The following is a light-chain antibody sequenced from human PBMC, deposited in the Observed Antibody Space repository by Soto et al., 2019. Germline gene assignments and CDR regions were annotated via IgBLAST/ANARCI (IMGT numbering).Light chain of an antibody. V-gene: IGLV1-47*02. J-gene: IGLJ3*02. Sequence: QSVLTQPPSASGTPGQRVTISSSGSSSNIGSNYVYWYQQLPGTAPKLLIYSNNQRPSGVPDRFSGSKSGTSASLAISGLRSEDEADYYCAAWDDSLSAWVFGGGTKLTVL. CDR1: SSNIGSNY. CDR2: SNN. CDR3: AAWDDSLSAWV.